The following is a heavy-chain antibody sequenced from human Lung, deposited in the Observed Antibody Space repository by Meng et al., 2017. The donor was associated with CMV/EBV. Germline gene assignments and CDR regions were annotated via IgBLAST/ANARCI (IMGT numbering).Heavy chain of an antibody. J-gene: IGHJ4*02. V-gene: IGHV4-4*02. CDR1: GVSISTDNW. D-gene: IGHD1-26*01. CDR3: AKEWLNATTGQFDY. CDR2: IYRSGST. Sequence: VSGVSISTDNWWSWVRQPQGKGLEWIGEIYRSGSTNYSPSLKSRVTISIDRSKNQFSLRLTSVTAADTAVYYCAKEWLNATTGQFDYWGQGTLVTVSS.